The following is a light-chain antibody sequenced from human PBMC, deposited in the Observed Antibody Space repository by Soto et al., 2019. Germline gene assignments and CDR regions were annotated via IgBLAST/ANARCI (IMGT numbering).Light chain of an antibody. CDR2: WAS. CDR3: QQYYSTPIT. V-gene: IGKV4-1*01. CDR1: QSVLYRSNNKNY. Sequence: DIVMTQSPDSLAVSPGERATINCKSSQSVLYRSNNKNYLAWYQQKPGQPPKLLIYWASNRESGVPDRFSGSGSGTDSTLTISSLQAEDVAVYYCQQYYSTPITFGQGTRLEIK. J-gene: IGKJ5*01.